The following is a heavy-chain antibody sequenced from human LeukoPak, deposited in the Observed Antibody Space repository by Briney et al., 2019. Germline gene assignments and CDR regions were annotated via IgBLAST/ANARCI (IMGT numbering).Heavy chain of an antibody. D-gene: IGHD4-17*01. CDR1: GYTFTGYY. CDR2: INPNSGGT. J-gene: IGHJ4*02. V-gene: IGHV1-2*06. CDR3: ARDSDYVASGFDY. Sequence: ASVKVSCKASGYTFTGYYMHWVRQAPGQGLEWMGRINPNSGGTNYAQKFQGRVTMTRDTSISTVYMELSRLRSDDTAVYYCARDSDYVASGFDYWGQGTLVTVSS.